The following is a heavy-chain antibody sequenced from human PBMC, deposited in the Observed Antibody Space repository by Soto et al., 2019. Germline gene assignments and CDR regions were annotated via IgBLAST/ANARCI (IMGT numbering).Heavy chain of an antibody. CDR3: ARGTTLAIFDSRMDV. J-gene: IGHJ6*02. CDR2: ISNDGSNY. D-gene: IGHD3-3*01. CDR1: GFTFTSYA. V-gene: IGHV3-30-3*01. Sequence: QVQLVESGGGVVQPGRSLRLSCAASGFTFTSYAMHWVRQAPGKGLEWVAVISNDGSNYYYADSVRGRFTISRDNTKNTLFLQMSSLRGEDSGVDYCARGTTLAIFDSRMDVWGQGTTVTVSS.